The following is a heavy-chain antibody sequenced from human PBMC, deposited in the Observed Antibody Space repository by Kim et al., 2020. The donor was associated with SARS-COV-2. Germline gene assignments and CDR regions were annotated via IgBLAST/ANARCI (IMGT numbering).Heavy chain of an antibody. J-gene: IGHJ5*02. D-gene: IGHD3-10*01. V-gene: IGHV3-48*02. CDR2: TI. Sequence: TIHFADSVKGRFTIARDNANDSLYLQMNSLRDEDTAVYYCARSGSGYFDPWGQGTLVTVSS. CDR3: ARSGSGYFDP.